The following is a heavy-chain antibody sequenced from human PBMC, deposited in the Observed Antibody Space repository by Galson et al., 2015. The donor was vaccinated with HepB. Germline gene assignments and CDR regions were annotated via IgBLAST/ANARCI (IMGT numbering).Heavy chain of an antibody. CDR3: ARMGAPYYDFWSGRPGAFDI. Sequence: PALVKPTQTLTLTCTFSGFSLSTSGMCVSWIRQPPGKALEWLALIDWDDDKYYSTSLKTRLTISKDTSKNQVVLTMTNMDPVDTATYYCARMGAPYYDFWSGRPGAFDIWGQGTMVTVSS. D-gene: IGHD3-3*01. J-gene: IGHJ3*02. V-gene: IGHV2-70*01. CDR1: GFSLSTSGMC. CDR2: IDWDDDK.